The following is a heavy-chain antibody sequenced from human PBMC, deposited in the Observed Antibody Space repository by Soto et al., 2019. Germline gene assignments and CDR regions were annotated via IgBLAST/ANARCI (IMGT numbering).Heavy chain of an antibody. J-gene: IGHJ4*02. CDR2: IYYSGST. CDR3: ARYCSSTSCYYYFDY. D-gene: IGHD2-2*01. Sequence: PSETLSLTCTVSGGSISSSSYYWGWIRQPPGKGLEWIGSIYYSGSTYYNPSLKSRVTISVDTSKNQFSLKLSSVTAADTALYYCARYCSSTSCYYYFDYWGQGTLVTVSS. CDR1: GGSISSSSYY. V-gene: IGHV4-39*01.